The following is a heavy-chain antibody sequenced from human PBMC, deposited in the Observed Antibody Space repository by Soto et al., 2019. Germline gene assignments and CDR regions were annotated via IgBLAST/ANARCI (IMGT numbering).Heavy chain of an antibody. D-gene: IGHD4-17*01. CDR3: VRSMTTLTIDWLDP. V-gene: IGHV3-74*01. J-gene: IGHJ5*02. Sequence: EVQLVESGGGLVQRGGSLRLSCAASGFTFSDYWMHWVRQAPGKGPVLLSRINGDGSKKKHAQFVKVRFTISRDNAKNTLYLQINSLRAEDTAVYYCVRSMTTLTIDWLDPWGRGTQVTVSS. CDR2: INGDGSKK. CDR1: GFTFSDYW.